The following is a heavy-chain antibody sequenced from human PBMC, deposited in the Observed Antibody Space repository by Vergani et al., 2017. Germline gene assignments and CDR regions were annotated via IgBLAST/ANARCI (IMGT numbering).Heavy chain of an antibody. Sequence: EVQLLESGGDLVQPGGSLRLSCAASGFSFTTYAMSWVRQAPGTGLEWVSTVNTSGDYTRYGDSVKGRFTTSGDDSESTLYLQMNSLRAEDTAIYYCAKGGWNCWFDSWGGGRLVGV. D-gene: IGHD1-1*01. CDR2: VNTSGDYT. V-gene: IGHV3-23*01. CDR3: AKGGWNCWFDS. CDR1: GFSFTTYA. J-gene: IGHJ5*01.